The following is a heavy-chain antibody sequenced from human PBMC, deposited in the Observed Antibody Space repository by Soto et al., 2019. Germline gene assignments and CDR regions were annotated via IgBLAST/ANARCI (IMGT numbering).Heavy chain of an antibody. CDR3: ARADIVLVPAANYYYYGMDV. J-gene: IGHJ6*02. CDR2: IYSGGST. D-gene: IGHD2-2*01. Sequence: SLRLSCAASGSTVSSNYMSWVRQAPGKGLEWVSVIYSGGSTYYADSVKGRFTISRDNSKNTLYLQMNSLRAEDTAVYYCARADIVLVPAANYYYYGMDVWGQGTTVTVSS. CDR1: GSTVSSNY. V-gene: IGHV3-53*01.